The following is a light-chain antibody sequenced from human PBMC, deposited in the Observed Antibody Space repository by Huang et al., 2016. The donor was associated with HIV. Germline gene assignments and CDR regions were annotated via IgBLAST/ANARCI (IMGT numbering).Light chain of an antibody. V-gene: IGKV3-15*01. CDR2: SAS. CDR3: QQYNNWPPWT. CDR1: QGVSSN. J-gene: IGKJ1*01. Sequence: EIVMTQSPATLSGSPGVRATLSCRASQGVSSNLAWYQQKPGQAPTLLIYSASTRATGYPARFSGSGSGTEFTLPVSRLQSEAFAFYYCQQYNNWPPWTFGQGTKVEIK.